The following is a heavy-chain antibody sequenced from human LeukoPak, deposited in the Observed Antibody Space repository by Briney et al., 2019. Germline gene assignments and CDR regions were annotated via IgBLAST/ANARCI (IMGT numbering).Heavy chain of an antibody. CDR1: GFTFDDYG. CDR3: ARGSLNYYDSSGYYRVDY. J-gene: IGHJ4*02. D-gene: IGHD3-22*01. CDR2: INWNGGST. Sequence: GGSLRLSCAASGFTFDDYGMSWVRQAPGKGLEVVSGINWNGGSTGYADSVKGRFTISRDNYKNTLYLQMNSLRAEDTAVYYCARGSLNYYDSSGYYRVDYWGQGTLVTVSS. V-gene: IGHV3-20*04.